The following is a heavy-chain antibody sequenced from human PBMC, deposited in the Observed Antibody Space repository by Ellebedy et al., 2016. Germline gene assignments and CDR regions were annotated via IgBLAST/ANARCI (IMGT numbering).Heavy chain of an antibody. Sequence: SETLSLXXTVSGGSISSSSYYWGWIRQPPGKGLEWIGSIYYSGSTYYNPSLKSRVTISVDTSKNQFSLKLSSVTAADTAVYYCVRVGFGELLLHWGQGTLVTVSS. CDR2: IYYSGST. CDR3: VRVGFGELLLH. V-gene: IGHV4-39*07. J-gene: IGHJ1*01. CDR1: GGSISSSSYY. D-gene: IGHD3-10*01.